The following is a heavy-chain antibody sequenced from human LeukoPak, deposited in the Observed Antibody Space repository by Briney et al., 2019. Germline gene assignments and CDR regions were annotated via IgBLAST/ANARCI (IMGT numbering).Heavy chain of an antibody. V-gene: IGHV3-7*03. CDR2: IKQDGSEK. CDR3: ARERQTNRISAAGTRWFDP. Sequence: PGESLRLSCAASGFTFSSYWMSWVRQAPGKGLEGVANIKQDGSEKYYVDSVKGRFTISRDNAKNSLYLQMNSLRAEDTALYHCARERQTNRISAAGTRWFDPWGQGTLVTVSS. J-gene: IGHJ5*02. D-gene: IGHD6-13*01. CDR1: GFTFSSYW.